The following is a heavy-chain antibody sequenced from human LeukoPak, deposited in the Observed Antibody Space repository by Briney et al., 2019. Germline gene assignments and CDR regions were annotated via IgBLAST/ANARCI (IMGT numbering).Heavy chain of an antibody. CDR2: IIPIFGTA. Sequence: SVKVSCKASGGTFSSYAISWVRQAPGQGLEWMGRIIPIFGTANYAQKFQGRVTITTDESTSTAYMELSSLGSEDTAVYYCARDLRYYYDSSCYYYFDPWGQGTLVTVSS. CDR1: GGTFSSYA. D-gene: IGHD3-22*01. V-gene: IGHV1-69*05. J-gene: IGHJ5*02. CDR3: ARDLRYYYDSSCYYYFDP.